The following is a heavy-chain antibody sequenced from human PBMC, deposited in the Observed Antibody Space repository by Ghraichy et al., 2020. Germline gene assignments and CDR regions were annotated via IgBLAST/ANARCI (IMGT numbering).Heavy chain of an antibody. CDR1: GFTFSKYS. CDR3: SHIVVVNAVNAFDI. V-gene: IGHV3-48*04. CDR2: VGNGGSPI. D-gene: IGHD2-21*01. Sequence: GGSLRLSCAASGFTFSKYSMNWVRQAPGKGLEWVSFVGNGGSPIYYADSVKGRFTISRDNAKNSLYLQMNSLRAYDTAMYYCSHIVVVNAVNAFDIWGQGTMVTVSS. J-gene: IGHJ3*02.